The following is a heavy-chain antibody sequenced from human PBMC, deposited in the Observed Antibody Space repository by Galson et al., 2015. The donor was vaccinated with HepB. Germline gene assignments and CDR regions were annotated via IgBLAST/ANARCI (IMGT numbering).Heavy chain of an antibody. D-gene: IGHD6-13*01. CDR3: ARSAAGTFLWDYYYYGMDV. CDR2: ISYDGSNK. Sequence: SLRLSCAASGFTFSSYAMHWVRQAPGKGLEWVAVISYDGSNKYYADSVKGRFTISRDNSKNTLYLQMNSLRAEDTAVYYCARSAAGTFLWDYYYYGMDVWGQGTTVTVSS. V-gene: IGHV3-30*04. J-gene: IGHJ6*02. CDR1: GFTFSSYA.